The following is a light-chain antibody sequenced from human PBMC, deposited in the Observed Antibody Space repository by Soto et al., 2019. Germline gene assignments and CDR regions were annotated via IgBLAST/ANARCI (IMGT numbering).Light chain of an antibody. CDR2: RAS. CDR3: QQYNNWPYT. CDR1: QHVSSN. V-gene: IGKV3-15*01. Sequence: EIVMTQSPATLSVSPGGSATLSCRASQHVSSNFAWYRQKPGQAPTLLIYRASTRATGIPARFSGSGSGTEFTLPISSLQYEDFAVYYCQQYNNWPYTFGQGTKLEIK. J-gene: IGKJ2*01.